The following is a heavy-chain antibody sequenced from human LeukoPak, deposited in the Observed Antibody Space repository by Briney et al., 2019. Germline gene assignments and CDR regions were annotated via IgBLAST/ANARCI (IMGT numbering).Heavy chain of an antibody. CDR3: ARDLIGRYTFDY. CDR2: MSPDGNKK. D-gene: IGHD3-10*01. Sequence: GGSLTLSCAASGFTFSDYNMHWVRQAPGKGLDWVALMSPDGNKKYYAHSVKGRVTISIDNSKNTVDLQLSSLTAEDTAVYYCARDLIGRYTFDYCGQGTLVTVSS. J-gene: IGHJ4*02. V-gene: IGHV3-30-3*01. CDR1: GFTFSDYN.